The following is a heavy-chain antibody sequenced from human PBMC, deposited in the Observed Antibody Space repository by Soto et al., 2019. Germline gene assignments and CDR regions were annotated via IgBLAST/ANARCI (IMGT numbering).Heavy chain of an antibody. Sequence: QVQVVQSGAEVKKPGASVKVSCKASGYTFTSYAMHWVRQAPGQRLEWMGWINPGNGNTKNSQKFLGRVTITRDTCASTAYMELSSLRSEDTAVYYCARGASSGTTFYFDLWGRGTLVTVSS. D-gene: IGHD3-10*01. V-gene: IGHV1-3*01. CDR1: GYTFTSYA. J-gene: IGHJ2*01. CDR2: INPGNGNT. CDR3: ARGASSGTTFYFDL.